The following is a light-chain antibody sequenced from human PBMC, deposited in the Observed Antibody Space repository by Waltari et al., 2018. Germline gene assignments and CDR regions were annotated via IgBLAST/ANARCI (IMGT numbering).Light chain of an antibody. CDR1: QSLVHSDGNTY. V-gene: IGKV2-30*02. CDR2: KVS. Sequence: DVVMTQSPLSLPVTLGQPASISCRSSQSLVHSDGNTYLNWFQQRPGQSPRRLIYKVSNRDSVVPDRFSGSGSGTDFTLKISRVEAEDVGVYYCMQGTHWPLTFGQGTRLEIK. J-gene: IGKJ5*01. CDR3: MQGTHWPLT.